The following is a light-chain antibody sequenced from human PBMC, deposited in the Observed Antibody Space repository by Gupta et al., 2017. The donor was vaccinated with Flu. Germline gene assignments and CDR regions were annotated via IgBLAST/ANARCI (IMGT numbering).Light chain of an antibody. V-gene: IGLV3-21*02. CDR1: NIGIKS. Sequence: GQTATITCGAYNIGIKSVHWYQQKPGQAPVLVVYDDSARPSGIPVRFSGSNSGNTATLSISRVEAGDEADYYCQVWDNSSDQGVFGGGTKLTVL. CDR3: QVWDNSSDQGV. J-gene: IGLJ3*02. CDR2: DDS.